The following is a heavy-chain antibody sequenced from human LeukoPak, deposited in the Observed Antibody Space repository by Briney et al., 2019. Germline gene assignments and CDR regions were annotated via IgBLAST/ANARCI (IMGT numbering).Heavy chain of an antibody. Sequence: ASVKVSCKASGYAFSSYGISWVRQAPGQGLEWMGWINPNSGGTKYAQQFQGRVTMTRDTSISTAYMELSGLRSDDTAVYYCARMADLDYWGQGTLVTVSS. CDR3: ARMADLDY. J-gene: IGHJ4*02. D-gene: IGHD5-24*01. CDR1: GYAFSSYG. V-gene: IGHV1-2*02. CDR2: INPNSGGT.